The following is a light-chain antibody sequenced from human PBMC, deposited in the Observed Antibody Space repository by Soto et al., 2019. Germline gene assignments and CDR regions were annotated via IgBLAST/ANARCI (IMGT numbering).Light chain of an antibody. Sequence: EIVLTQAPATLSLSPGERATLSCRASQSVSSYLVWYQQKPGQAPRLLIYDASNRASGIPARFSGSGSGTDFTLSISSLEPEDFAVYYCQQRSYWPLTFGGGTKVDIK. CDR3: QQRSYWPLT. CDR2: DAS. V-gene: IGKV3-11*01. J-gene: IGKJ4*01. CDR1: QSVSSY.